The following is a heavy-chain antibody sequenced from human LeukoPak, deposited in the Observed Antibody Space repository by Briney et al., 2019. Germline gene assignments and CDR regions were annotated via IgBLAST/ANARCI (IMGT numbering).Heavy chain of an antibody. CDR2: IYRSGST. Sequence: SETLSLTCAVSGYSISSGYYWGWIRQPPGKGLEWSESIYRSGSTYYNPSLKSRVTISVDTSKNPFSLKLSSVTAADTAVYYCARANYGSGRTTFDPLGQGTLVTVSS. CDR3: ARANYGSGRTTFDP. J-gene: IGHJ5*02. D-gene: IGHD3-10*01. V-gene: IGHV4-38-2*01. CDR1: GYSISSGYY.